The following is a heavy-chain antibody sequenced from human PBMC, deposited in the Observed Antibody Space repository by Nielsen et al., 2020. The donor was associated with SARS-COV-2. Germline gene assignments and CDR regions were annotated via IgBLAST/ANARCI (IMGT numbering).Heavy chain of an antibody. J-gene: IGHJ6*02. Sequence: ASVKASCKASGYTFTSYYMHWVRQAPGQGLEWMGIINPSGGSTSYAQKFQGRVTMTRDTSTSTVYMELSSLRSEDTAVYYCARQSWGRGMDVWGQGTTVTVSS. D-gene: IGHD3-16*01. CDR2: INPSGGST. CDR1: GYTFTSYY. CDR3: ARQSWGRGMDV. V-gene: IGHV1-46*01.